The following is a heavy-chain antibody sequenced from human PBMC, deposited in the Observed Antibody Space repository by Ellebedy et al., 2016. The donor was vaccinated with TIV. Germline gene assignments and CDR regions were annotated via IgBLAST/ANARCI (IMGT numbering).Heavy chain of an antibody. D-gene: IGHD4-17*01. CDR3: ATDGSYGDYLSPTHAFVI. CDR2: INQDGSEK. V-gene: IGHV3-7*01. J-gene: IGHJ3*02. Sequence: GGSLRLSCAASGFTFSSYWMTWVRQAPGKGLEWVANINQDGSEKFYVDSVNGRFTVSRDNAKNSLYLHLHSLRAEDTAMYYCATDGSYGDYLSPTHAFVIWGQGTMVTVSS. CDR1: GFTFSSYW.